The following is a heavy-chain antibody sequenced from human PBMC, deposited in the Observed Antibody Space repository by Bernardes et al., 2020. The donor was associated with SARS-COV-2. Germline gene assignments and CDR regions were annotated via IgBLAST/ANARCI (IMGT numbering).Heavy chain of an antibody. CDR2: IKFDGSEE. J-gene: IGHJ6*02. D-gene: IGHD6-6*01. CDR1: GFTFSTNW. CDR3: ARDFVEYAMHYYGMDV. V-gene: IGHV3-7*03. Sequence: GWSMILSCAASGFTFSTNWMTWVRQAAGKGLEWVAKIKFDGSEEYYVDSVKGRFTISRDNVKNSLYLQMNSLRAEDTAVYYGARDFVEYAMHYYGMDVWGQRTTVTASS.